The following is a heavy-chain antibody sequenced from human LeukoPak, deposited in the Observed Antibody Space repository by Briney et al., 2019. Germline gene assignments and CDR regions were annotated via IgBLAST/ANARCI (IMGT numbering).Heavy chain of an antibody. CDR3: ARVYTSGDWPYYYGMDV. CDR2: ITAYNGNT. V-gene: IGHV1-18*01. CDR1: GYTFISFT. Sequence: GASVKVSCKASGYTFISFTISWVRQAPGQGLEWMGWITAYNGNTNYAQKLQDRVTMTTDTSTSTAYMELRSLRSDDTAVYYCARVYTSGDWPYYYGMDVWGQGTTVTASS. J-gene: IGHJ6*02. D-gene: IGHD6-19*01.